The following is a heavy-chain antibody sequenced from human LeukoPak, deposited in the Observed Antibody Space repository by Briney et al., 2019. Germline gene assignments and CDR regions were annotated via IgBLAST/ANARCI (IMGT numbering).Heavy chain of an antibody. J-gene: IGHJ3*02. Sequence: GESLKISCKGSGYSFTSYWIGWVRPMPGKGLEWMGIIYPGDPDTRYSPSFQGQVSISADKSISAAYLQWRRLKASDTAMYYCARVRPQDGFDIGGQGTMATVSS. V-gene: IGHV5-51*01. CDR1: GYSFTSYW. CDR3: ARVRPQDGFDI. CDR2: IYPGDPDT.